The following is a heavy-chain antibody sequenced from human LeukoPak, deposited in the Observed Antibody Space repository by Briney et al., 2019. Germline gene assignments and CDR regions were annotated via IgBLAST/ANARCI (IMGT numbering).Heavy chain of an antibody. J-gene: IGHJ6*02. CDR3: ARGARGMDV. V-gene: IGHV3-13*04. CDR1: GFTFSSYD. CDR2: IGAAGDT. Sequence: GGSLRLSCAASGFTFSSYDMHWVRQATGKGLEWVSTIGAAGDTYYPGSVRGRFTISRENAKNSLYLQMNSLRAGDTAVYYCARGARGMDVWGQGTTVSVSS.